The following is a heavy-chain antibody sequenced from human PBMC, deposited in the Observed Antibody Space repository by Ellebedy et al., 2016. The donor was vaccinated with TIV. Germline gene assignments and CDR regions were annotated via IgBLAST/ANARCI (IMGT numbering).Heavy chain of an antibody. J-gene: IGHJ6*02. CDR1: GFTFSSYA. Sequence: GGSLRLSXAASGFTFSSYAMSWVRQAPGKGLEWVSAISGSGGSTYYADSVKGRFTISRDNSKNTLYLQMNSLRAEDTAVYYCAKGTGEGSHYYYGMDVWGQGTTVTVSS. CDR2: ISGSGGST. CDR3: AKGTGEGSHYYYGMDV. V-gene: IGHV3-23*01. D-gene: IGHD3-10*01.